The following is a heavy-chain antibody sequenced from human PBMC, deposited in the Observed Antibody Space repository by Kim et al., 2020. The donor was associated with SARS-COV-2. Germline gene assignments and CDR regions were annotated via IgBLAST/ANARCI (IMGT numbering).Heavy chain of an antibody. V-gene: IGHV3-23*03. Sequence: GGSLRLSCAASGFTFSSYGMNWVRQAPGKGLEWVSVINSGGSSTYYADSVKGRFSISRDNSKNTLYLQMNSLRAEDTALYYCAKGVGAPLTDYFDYWGQGTLVTVSS. CDR3: AKGVGAPLTDYFDY. J-gene: IGHJ4*02. D-gene: IGHD1-26*01. CDR2: INSGGSST. CDR1: GFTFSSYG.